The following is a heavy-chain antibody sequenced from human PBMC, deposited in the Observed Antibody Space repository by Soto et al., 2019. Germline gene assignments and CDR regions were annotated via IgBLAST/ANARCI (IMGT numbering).Heavy chain of an antibody. CDR3: ARAPLNIVVVPAARWVGAFDI. CDR1: GYTFTGYY. V-gene: IGHV1-2*04. Sequence: SANVSCRASGYTFTGYYIHWARWASGGGRERMGWINPNSGGTNYAQKFQGWCTMTRDTSSSTAYMETTRLRSDDTAVYYCARAPLNIVVVPAARWVGAFDIWGQRTMDTVSS. D-gene: IGHD2-2*01. J-gene: IGHJ3*02. CDR2: INPNSGGT.